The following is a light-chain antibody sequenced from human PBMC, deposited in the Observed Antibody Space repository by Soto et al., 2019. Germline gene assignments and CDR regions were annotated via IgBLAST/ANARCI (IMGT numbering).Light chain of an antibody. CDR3: DYYGCSPVP. Sequence: EIVLTQSPGTLSLSPGERATLSCRASQSFSSSYLAWYQQKPGQAPRLLIYGASSRATGIPDRFSGSGSGTDFTLLISKLEPEDSGVYYCDYYGCSPVPFGPGPKVDIK. J-gene: IGKJ3*01. CDR2: GAS. CDR1: QSFSSSY. V-gene: IGKV3-20*01.